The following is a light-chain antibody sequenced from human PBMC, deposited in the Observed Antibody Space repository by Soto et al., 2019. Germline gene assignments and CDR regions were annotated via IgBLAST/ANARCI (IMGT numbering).Light chain of an antibody. J-gene: IGKJ5*01. V-gene: IGKV1-9*01. Sequence: IQVTQSPSPLSASVGDRVTITCRASQSISSYLNWYQQKPGKAPKLLIYAASTLQSGVPSRFSGSGSGPDFTLTISSLQPADSATYFCQQLNSYPQTFGQGTRLEIK. CDR1: QSISSY. CDR2: AAS. CDR3: QQLNSYPQT.